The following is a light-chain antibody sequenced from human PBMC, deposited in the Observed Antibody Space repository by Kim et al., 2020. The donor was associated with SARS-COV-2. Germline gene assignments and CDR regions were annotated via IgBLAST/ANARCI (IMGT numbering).Light chain of an antibody. V-gene: IGKV3-20*01. CDR1: QSVSSSY. CDR3: QQYGSSPPRT. J-gene: IGKJ2*01. CDR2: DAC. Sequence: PVDTAPHPWRASQSVSSSYLAWYQQKPGHAPRLLIYDACSRATGIPDRFSGSGSGTDFTLTISRLEPEYFAVYYCQQYGSSPPRTFGQGTKLE.